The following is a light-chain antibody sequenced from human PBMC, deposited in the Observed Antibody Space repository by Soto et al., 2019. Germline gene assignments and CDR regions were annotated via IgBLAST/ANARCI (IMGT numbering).Light chain of an antibody. CDR2: YAS. CDR1: QTVRNNY. V-gene: IGKV3-20*01. CDR3: QQFSSYPLT. Sequence: EFVLTQSPGTLSLSPGERATLSCRASQTVRNNYLAWYQQKPGQAPKLLIHYASSRATGIPDRFSGGGSGTDFVLTISRLEPEDFAVYYCQQFSSYPLTFGGGTKVDIK. J-gene: IGKJ4*01.